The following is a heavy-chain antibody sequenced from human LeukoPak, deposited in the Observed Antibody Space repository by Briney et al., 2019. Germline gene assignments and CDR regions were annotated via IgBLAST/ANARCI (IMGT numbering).Heavy chain of an antibody. V-gene: IGHV5-51*01. Sequence: GESLQISCQGSGSSFTSYWIGWVRQLPEKGLEWMGIIYPGDSDTRYSPSCQGQVTISADKSSSTAYLQWSSLKASDTAMYYCARYRDYAYFDYWGQGTLVTVSS. D-gene: IGHD4-17*01. J-gene: IGHJ4*02. CDR2: IYPGDSDT. CDR3: ARYRDYAYFDY. CDR1: GSSFTSYW.